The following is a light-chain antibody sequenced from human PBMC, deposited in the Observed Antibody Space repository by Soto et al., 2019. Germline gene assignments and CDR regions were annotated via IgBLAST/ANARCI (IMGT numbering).Light chain of an antibody. V-gene: IGKV1-39*01. CDR3: QQTHSVPRT. CDR1: ESITKY. J-gene: IGKJ4*01. Sequence: DVQLTQSPSSLSASVGDRVSITCRASESITKYFSWYQQKPGKAPKLLIYGASSLQSGVPLRFGGSGFGTDFTLNISSLQPEDFATYYCQQTHSVPRTFGGGTKVEI. CDR2: GAS.